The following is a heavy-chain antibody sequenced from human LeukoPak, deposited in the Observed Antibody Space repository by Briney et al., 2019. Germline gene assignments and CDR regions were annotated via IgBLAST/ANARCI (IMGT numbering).Heavy chain of an antibody. CDR2: MYXRXST. J-gene: IGHJ4*02. CDR3: ARHADSSGYYFFDF. D-gene: IGHD3-22*01. V-gene: IGHV4-39*01. Sequence: PSETLXLTCXVSGGSISXXXXXXXWIRPPPXXXXXXXGSMYXRXSTYYNPSLXSRXTISVDTSKNQFSLNLSSVTAADTAVYYCARHADSSGYYFFDFWGQGTLVTVSS. CDR1: GGSISXXXXX.